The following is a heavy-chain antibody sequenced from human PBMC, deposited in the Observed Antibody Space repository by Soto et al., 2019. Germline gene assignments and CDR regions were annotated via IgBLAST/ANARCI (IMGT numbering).Heavy chain of an antibody. CDR3: ARGPRIMVYARIYDYYYYYMDV. J-gene: IGHJ6*03. Sequence: PGESLKISCKGSGYSFTSYWIGWVRQMPGKGLEWMGIIYPGDSDTRYSPSFQGQVTISADKSISTAYLQWSSLKASDTAMYYCARGPRIMVYARIYDYYYYYMDVWGKGTTVTVSS. V-gene: IGHV5-51*01. D-gene: IGHD2-8*01. CDR1: GYSFTSYW. CDR2: IYPGDSDT.